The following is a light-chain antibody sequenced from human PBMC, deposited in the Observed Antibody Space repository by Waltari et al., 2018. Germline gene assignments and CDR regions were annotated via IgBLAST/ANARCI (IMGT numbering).Light chain of an antibody. CDR1: QSVSRS. CDR3: QKYVSLPAT. V-gene: IGKV3-20*01. CDR2: DAS. J-gene: IGKJ1*01. Sequence: SCKATQSVSRSVAWYQQKPGQAPRLLIYDASTRATGIPDRFSGSGSGTDFSLTISRLEPEDFAVYYCQKYVSLPATFGQGTTVEIK.